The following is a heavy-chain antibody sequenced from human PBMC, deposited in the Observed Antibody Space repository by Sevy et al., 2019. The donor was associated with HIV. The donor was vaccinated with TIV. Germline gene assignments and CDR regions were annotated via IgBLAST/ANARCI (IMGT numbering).Heavy chain of an antibody. D-gene: IGHD3-10*01. CDR1: GFTFSSYG. J-gene: IGHJ1*01. Sequence: GGSLRLSCAASGFTFSSYGMHWVRQAPGKGLEWVAFIRYDGSNKYYADSVKGRFTISRDNYKNTLYLQMNSLRAEDTAVYYCAKGAMVQGGLEYFQHWGQGTLVTVSS. V-gene: IGHV3-30*02. CDR2: IRYDGSNK. CDR3: AKGAMVQGGLEYFQH.